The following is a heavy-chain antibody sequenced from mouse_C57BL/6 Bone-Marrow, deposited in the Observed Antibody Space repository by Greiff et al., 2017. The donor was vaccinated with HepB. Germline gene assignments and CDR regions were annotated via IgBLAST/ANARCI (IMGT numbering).Heavy chain of an antibody. CDR1: GYTFTDYY. Sequence: EVQLQQSGPVLVKPGASVKMSCKASGYTFTDYYMNWVKQSHGKSLEWIGVINPYNGGTSYNQKFKGKATLTVDKSSSTAYMELNSLTSEDSAVYYCARPDGYWYFDVWGTGTTVTVSS. CDR2: INPYNGGT. CDR3: ARPDGYWYFDV. J-gene: IGHJ1*03. V-gene: IGHV1-19*01. D-gene: IGHD2-3*01.